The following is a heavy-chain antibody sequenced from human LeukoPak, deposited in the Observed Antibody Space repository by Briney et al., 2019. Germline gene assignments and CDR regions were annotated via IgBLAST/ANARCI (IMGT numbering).Heavy chain of an antibody. CDR3: ARALNDYYFDY. J-gene: IGHJ4*02. V-gene: IGHV4-59*01. CDR2: IYYNGISGST. Sequence: PSETLSLICTVSGGSISSYYWSWIRQPPGKGLDWIGYIYYNGISGSTNYNPSLNSRVTISADMSNKQFSLKLSSVTAADTAVYYCARALNDYYFDYWGQGALVTVSS. D-gene: IGHD2-21*02. CDR1: GGSISSYY.